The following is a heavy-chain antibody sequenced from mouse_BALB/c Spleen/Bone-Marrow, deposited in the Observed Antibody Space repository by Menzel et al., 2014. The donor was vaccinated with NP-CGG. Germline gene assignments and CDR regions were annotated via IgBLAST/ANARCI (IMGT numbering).Heavy chain of an antibody. CDR3: ARQDYGYDGGAMDY. CDR1: GFTFSSYY. V-gene: IGHV5-6-2*01. D-gene: IGHD2-2*01. Sequence: EVNLVESGGGLVKLGGSLKLSCAASGFTFSSYYMSWVRQNPEKRLELVAAINRNGGSIYYPDTVQGRFTISRDNAKNTLYLQMSSLKSEDTALYYCARQDYGYDGGAMDYWGQGTSVTVSS. J-gene: IGHJ4*01. CDR2: INRNGGSI.